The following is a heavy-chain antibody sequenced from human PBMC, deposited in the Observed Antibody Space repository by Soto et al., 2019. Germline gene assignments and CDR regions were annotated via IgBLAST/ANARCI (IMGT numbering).Heavy chain of an antibody. V-gene: IGHV3-48*02. CDR1: GFTFSSHA. J-gene: IGHJ6*02. CDR2: ISSTSSTK. D-gene: IGHD3-10*01. Sequence: PGGSLRLSCAGPGFTFSSHAMTWVRQAPGKGLEWVSFISSTSSTKDYADSVKGRFTISRDNAKNSVYLQMNSLRDGDTAVYYCARRITMVRGPYYYYGMDVWGQGTTVTVSS. CDR3: ARRITMVRGPYYYYGMDV.